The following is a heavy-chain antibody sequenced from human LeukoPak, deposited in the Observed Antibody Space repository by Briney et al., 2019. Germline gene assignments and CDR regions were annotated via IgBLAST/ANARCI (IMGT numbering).Heavy chain of an antibody. D-gene: IGHD3-10*01. CDR2: IYYSGST. J-gene: IGHJ4*02. CDR3: ASHNYYGSGSLDY. V-gene: IGHV4-59*01. CDR1: GGSISSYY. Sequence: PSETLSLTCTVSGGSISSYYWSWIRQPPGKGLEWIGYIYYSGSTNYNPSLKSRVTISVDTSKNQFSLKLSSVTAADTAVYYCASHNYYGSGSLDYWGQGTLVTVSS.